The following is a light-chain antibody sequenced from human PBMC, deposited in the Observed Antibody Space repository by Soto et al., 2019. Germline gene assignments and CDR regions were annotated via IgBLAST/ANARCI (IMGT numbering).Light chain of an antibody. V-gene: IGKV2-30*01. Sequence: DVVMTQSPLSLPVTLGQPASISCRSSQSLVSSDGDTYLHWFQQRPGQSPRRLMYRVSNRDSAVPDRFSGSESGTDFTLSISRVEADDVGVYYCLQGTHWPPTFGGGTKVEIK. CDR1: QSLVSSDGDTY. CDR2: RVS. CDR3: LQGTHWPPT. J-gene: IGKJ4*01.